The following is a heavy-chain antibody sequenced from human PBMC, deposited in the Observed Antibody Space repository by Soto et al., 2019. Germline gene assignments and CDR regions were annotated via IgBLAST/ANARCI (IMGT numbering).Heavy chain of an antibody. CDR1: GFTFSDYY. CDR3: ARDPQAPYSSSPYWYFDL. V-gene: IGHV3-11*01. Sequence: GGSLRLSCAASGFTFSDYYMSWIRQAPGKGLEWVSYISSSGSTIYYADSVKGRFTISRDNAKNPLYLQMNSLRAEDTAVYYCARDPQAPYSSSPYWYFDLWGRGTLVTVSS. CDR2: ISSSGSTI. J-gene: IGHJ2*01. D-gene: IGHD6-6*01.